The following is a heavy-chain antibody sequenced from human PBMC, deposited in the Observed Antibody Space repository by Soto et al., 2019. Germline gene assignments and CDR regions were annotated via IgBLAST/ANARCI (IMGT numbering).Heavy chain of an antibody. D-gene: IGHD6-19*01. V-gene: IGHV1-69*13. J-gene: IGHJ6*04. Sequence: SVKVSCKASGGTFSSYAISWVRQAPGQGLEWMGGIIPIFGTANYAQKFQGRVTITADESTSTAYMELSSLRSEDTAVYYCARFIAVAGYYYYYGMDVWGKGTTVT. CDR1: GGTFSSYA. CDR2: IIPIFGTA. CDR3: ARFIAVAGYYYYYGMDV.